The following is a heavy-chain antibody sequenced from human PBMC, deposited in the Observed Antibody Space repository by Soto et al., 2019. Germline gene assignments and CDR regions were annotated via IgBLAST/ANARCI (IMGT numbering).Heavy chain of an antibody. Sequence: RHSCGVGEVSSSKWALTRTRKKTGKGLEWVSAISYNGGGTYYVDSVKGRFTVSRDNSKNTLYLQMHSLRAEDTAVYYCAKGGAQLLHYNWFDPWGQGTLVTVSS. V-gene: IGHV3-23*01. J-gene: IGHJ5*02. CDR1: EVSSSKWA. CDR3: AKGGAQLLHYNWFDP. D-gene: IGHD2-2*01. CDR2: ISYNGGGT.